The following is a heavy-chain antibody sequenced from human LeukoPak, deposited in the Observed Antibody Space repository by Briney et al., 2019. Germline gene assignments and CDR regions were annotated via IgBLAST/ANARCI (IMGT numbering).Heavy chain of an antibody. D-gene: IGHD3-10*01. CDR3: TTDLGTYYHGSQRLIPIDY. CDR2: IKSKTDGETT. V-gene: IGHV3-15*01. J-gene: IGHJ4*02. Sequence: GGSLRLSCIGSGFRFGDYVMSWFRQAPGKGLEWIGRIKSKTDGETTNYAEPVRGRFTISRDDSKSAVYLQMNSLKIEDTAVYYCTTDLGTYYHGSQRLIPIDYWGQGTLVTVSS. CDR1: GFRFGDYV.